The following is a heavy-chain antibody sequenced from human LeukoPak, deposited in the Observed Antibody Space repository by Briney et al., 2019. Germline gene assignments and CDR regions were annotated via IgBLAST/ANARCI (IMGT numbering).Heavy chain of an antibody. V-gene: IGHV3-21*01. CDR3: ARDLYGSGSYPFDY. D-gene: IGHD3-10*01. Sequence: GGSLRLSCAASGLTFSSYSMNWVRQAPGKGLEWVSSISSSSSYIYYADSVKGRFTISRDNAKNSLYLQMNSLRAEDTAVYYCARDLYGSGSYPFDYWGQGTLVTVSS. J-gene: IGHJ4*02. CDR1: GLTFSSYS. CDR2: ISSSSSYI.